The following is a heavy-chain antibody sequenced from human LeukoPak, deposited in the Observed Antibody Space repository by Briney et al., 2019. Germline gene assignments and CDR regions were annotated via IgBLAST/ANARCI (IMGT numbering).Heavy chain of an antibody. CDR1: GGSISSSSYY. CDR2: IYYSGST. V-gene: IGHV4-39*01. CDR3: ASFLIVVVVAASDY. Sequence: SETLSLTCTVSGGSISSSSYYWGWIRQPPGKGLEWTGSIYYSGSTYYNPSLKSRVTISVDTSKNQFSLKLSSVTAADTAVYYCASFLIVVVVAASDYWGQGTLVTVSS. D-gene: IGHD2-15*01. J-gene: IGHJ4*02.